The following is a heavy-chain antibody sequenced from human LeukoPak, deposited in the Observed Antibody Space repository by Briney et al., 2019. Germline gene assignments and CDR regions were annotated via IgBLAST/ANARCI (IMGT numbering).Heavy chain of an antibody. CDR1: GGSISSYY. CDR2: IYYSGST. D-gene: IGHD6-13*01. J-gene: IGHJ4*02. Sequence: SETLSLTCTVSGGSISSYYWSSIRQPPGKGLEWVGYIYYSGSTNYNPSLKSRVTISVDTSKNQFSLKLSSVTAADTAVYYCARVAGSSRITDWGQGTLVTVSS. CDR3: ARVAGSSRITD. V-gene: IGHV4-59*01.